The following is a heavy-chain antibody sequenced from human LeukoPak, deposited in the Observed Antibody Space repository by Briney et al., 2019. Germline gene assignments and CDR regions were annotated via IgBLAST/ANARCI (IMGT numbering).Heavy chain of an antibody. D-gene: IGHD6-13*01. J-gene: IGHJ5*02. CDR1: GFTFSSYA. CDR3: ARDLGAAASNWLDP. CDR2: ISGSGGST. Sequence: GGSLRLSCAAPGFTFSSYAMSWVRQAPGKGLEWVSAISGSGGSTYYADSVKGRFTISRDNSKNTLYLQMNSLRAEDTAVYYCARDLGAAASNWLDPWGQGTLVSVSS. V-gene: IGHV3-23*01.